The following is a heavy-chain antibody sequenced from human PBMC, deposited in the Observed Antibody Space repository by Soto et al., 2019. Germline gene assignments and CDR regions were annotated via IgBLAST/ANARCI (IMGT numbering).Heavy chain of an antibody. CDR1: GFTFTSSA. J-gene: IGHJ4*02. Sequence: QMQLVQSGPEVKKPGTSVKVSCKASGFTFTSSAVQWVRRARGQRLERIGWIGVGSGNRHYAQKFQERVTITRDMSTNTAYMELSSLRSEDTAVYYCAALGVNFDHWGQGTLVTVSS. CDR3: AALGVNFDH. CDR2: IGVGSGNR. V-gene: IGHV1-58*01. D-gene: IGHD2-8*01.